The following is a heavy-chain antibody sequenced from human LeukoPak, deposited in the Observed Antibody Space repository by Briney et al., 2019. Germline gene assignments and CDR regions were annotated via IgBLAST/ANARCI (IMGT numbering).Heavy chain of an antibody. CDR3: ARAGRGVWFGEKKWFDP. Sequence: ASVKVSCKASGYTFTGDYMHWVRQAPGQGHERMGWINPNSGGTNYAQKFQGRVTMTRDTSISTAYMELGRLRSDDTAVYDCARAGRGVWFGEKKWFDPWGQGTLVTVSS. J-gene: IGHJ5*02. V-gene: IGHV1-2*02. CDR1: GYTFTGDY. CDR2: INPNSGGT. D-gene: IGHD3-10*01.